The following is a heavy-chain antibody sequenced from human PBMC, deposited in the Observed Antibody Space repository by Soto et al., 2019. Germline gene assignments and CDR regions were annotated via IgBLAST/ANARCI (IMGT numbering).Heavy chain of an antibody. D-gene: IGHD3-10*01. CDR3: TRAYGAETFDF. CDR1: GYTFNNYD. Sequence: GASVKVSCKASGYTFNNYDIHWVRQAPGHGLEWMGWMNPNSGNTGYAQNFRGRVTMTQNTAIGTAYMELSSLRSDDPATYYCTRAYGAETFDFWGQGTRVTVS. J-gene: IGHJ5*01. CDR2: MNPNSGNT. V-gene: IGHV1-8*02.